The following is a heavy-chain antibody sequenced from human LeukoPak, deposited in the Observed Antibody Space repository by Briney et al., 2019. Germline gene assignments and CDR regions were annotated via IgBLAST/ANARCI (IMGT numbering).Heavy chain of an antibody. CDR2: INSDGSDT. CDR1: GFTFSSYW. V-gene: IGHV3-74*01. Sequence: GGSLRLSCAASGFTFSSYWMHWVRQAPGKGLVWVSCINSDGSDTSYADSVKGRLTISRDNAKNTLYLQMNSLRAEDTAVYYCARDFKWAFDIWGQGTMVTVSS. D-gene: IGHD1-26*01. J-gene: IGHJ3*02. CDR3: ARDFKWAFDI.